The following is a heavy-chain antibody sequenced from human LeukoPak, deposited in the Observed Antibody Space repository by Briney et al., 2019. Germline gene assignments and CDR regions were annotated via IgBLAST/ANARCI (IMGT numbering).Heavy chain of an antibody. V-gene: IGHV1-69*13. Sequence: WASVKVSCKASGGTFSSYAISWVRRAPGQGLEWMGGIIPIFGTANYAQKFQGRVTITADESTSTAYMELSSLRSEDTAVYYCARSDPGGYWNSNYYYYYYMDVWGKGTTVTVSS. CDR1: GGTFSSYA. CDR3: ARSDPGGYWNSNYYYYYYMDV. CDR2: IIPIFGTA. J-gene: IGHJ6*03. D-gene: IGHD1-7*01.